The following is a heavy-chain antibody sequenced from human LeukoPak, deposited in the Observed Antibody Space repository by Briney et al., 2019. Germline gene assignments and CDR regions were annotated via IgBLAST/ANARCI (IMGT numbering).Heavy chain of an antibody. D-gene: IGHD1-26*01. Sequence: PSETLSLTCTVSGGSISSSSYYWGWIRQPPGKGLEWIGSIYYSGSTYYNPSLKSRVTISVDTSKNQFSLKLSSVTAADTAVYYCARRSPWELLSIDYWGQGTLVTVSS. CDR1: GGSISSSSYY. V-gene: IGHV4-39*01. CDR3: ARRSPWELLSIDY. J-gene: IGHJ4*02. CDR2: IYYSGST.